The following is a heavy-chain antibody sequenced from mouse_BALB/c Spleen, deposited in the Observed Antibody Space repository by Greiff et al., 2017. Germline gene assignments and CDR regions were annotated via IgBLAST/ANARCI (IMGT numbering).Heavy chain of an antibody. Sequence: QVQLKESGPELVKPGASVKMSCKASGYTFTSYYIHWVKQRPGQGLEWIGWIYPGDGSTKYNEKFKGKTTLTADKSSSTAYMLLSSLTSEDSAIYFCAREEGYFDVWGAGTTVTVSS. V-gene: IGHV1S56*01. J-gene: IGHJ1*01. CDR3: AREEGYFDV. CDR1: GYTFTSYY. CDR2: IYPGDGST.